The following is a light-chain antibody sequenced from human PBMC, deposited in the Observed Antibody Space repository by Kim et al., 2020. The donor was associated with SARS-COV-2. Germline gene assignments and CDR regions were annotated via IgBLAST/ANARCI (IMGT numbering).Light chain of an antibody. V-gene: IGLV1-51*01. J-gene: IGLJ2*01. CDR3: GTWDSSLSAVV. CDR1: SSNIGNNY. CDR2: DNN. Sequence: GQKVTTSASGISSNIGNNYVSWYQQLPGTAPKLLIYDNNKRPSGIPDRFSGSKSGTSATLGITGLQTGDEADYYCGTWDSSLSAVVFGGGTQLTVL.